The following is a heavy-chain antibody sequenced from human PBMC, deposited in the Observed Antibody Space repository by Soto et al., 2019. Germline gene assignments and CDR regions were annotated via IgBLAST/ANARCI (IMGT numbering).Heavy chain of an antibody. CDR2: IYHSGST. J-gene: IGHJ3*02. D-gene: IGHD1-26*01. V-gene: IGHV4-4*02. Sequence: QVQLQESGPGLVKPSGTLSLTCAVSGGSISSSNWWSWVRQPPGKGLEWIGEIYHSGSTNYNPSLTIRVTIPVDKSQLQFSLKLSSVTASDTAVYYCARLNSGNYYEALVIWGQGPMVTVSS. CDR3: ARLNSGNYYEALVI. CDR1: GGSISSSNW.